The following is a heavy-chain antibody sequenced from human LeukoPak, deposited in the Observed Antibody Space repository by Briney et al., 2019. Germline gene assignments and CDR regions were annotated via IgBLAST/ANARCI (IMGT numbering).Heavy chain of an antibody. V-gene: IGHV1-2*02. J-gene: IGHJ4*02. Sequence: PLASVKVSCKASGYTFTGYYMHWVRQAPGQGLEWMGWINPNSGGTNYAQKFQGRVTMTRDTSISTAYMELSRLRSDDTAVYYCARDLYDSSGNFDYWGQGTLVTVSS. CDR3: ARDLYDSSGNFDY. CDR1: GYTFTGYY. CDR2: INPNSGGT. D-gene: IGHD3-22*01.